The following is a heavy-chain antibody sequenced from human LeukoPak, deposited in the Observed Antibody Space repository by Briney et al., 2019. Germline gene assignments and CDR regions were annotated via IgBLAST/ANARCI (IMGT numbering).Heavy chain of an antibody. J-gene: IGHJ4*02. V-gene: IGHV4-34*01. CDR3: ARGGYDSSGYADY. D-gene: IGHD3-22*01. CDR2: INHSGST. Sequence: SETLSLTCAVYGGSFSGYYWSWIRQPPGKGLEWIGEINHSGSTNYSPSLKSRVTMSVDTSKNQFSLKLSSVTAADTAVYYCARGGYDSSGYADYWSQGTLVTVSS. CDR1: GGSFSGYY.